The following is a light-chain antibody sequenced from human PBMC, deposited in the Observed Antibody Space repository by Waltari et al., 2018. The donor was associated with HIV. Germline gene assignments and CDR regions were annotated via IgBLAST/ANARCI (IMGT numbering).Light chain of an antibody. J-gene: IGLJ1*01. CDR3: QVWDSGSDHPGV. V-gene: IGLV3-21*03. Sequence: SYVLTQPPSVSVAPGKTARLTCGGDNIGNKSVNWYQQKPGQAPVLVVFDDSDRPSGIPERFSGSNSGNTATLTVSRVEAGDEADYYCQVWDSGSDHPGVFGTGTKVTVL. CDR2: DDS. CDR1: NIGNKS.